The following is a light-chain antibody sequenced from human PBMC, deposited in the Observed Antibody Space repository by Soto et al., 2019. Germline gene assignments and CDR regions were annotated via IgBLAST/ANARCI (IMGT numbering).Light chain of an antibody. CDR3: QQYYSYPQT. V-gene: IGKV2D-29*01. CDR1: QSLLHSDGKTY. J-gene: IGKJ1*01. Sequence: DIVMTQTPLSLSVTPGQPASISCKSSQSLLHSDGKTYLYWYLQKPGQPPQLLIYAASTLQSGVPSRFSGSGSGTDFTLTISCLQSEDFATYYCQQYYSYPQTFGQGTKVDIK. CDR2: AAS.